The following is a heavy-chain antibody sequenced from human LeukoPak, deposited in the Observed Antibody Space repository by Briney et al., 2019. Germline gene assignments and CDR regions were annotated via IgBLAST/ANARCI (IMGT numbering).Heavy chain of an antibody. J-gene: IGHJ5*02. CDR1: GDSINFDY. CDR3: ARGRAYTYYRGLDP. D-gene: IGHD3-22*01. Sequence: SETLSLTCIVSGDSINFDYWSWIRQPPGKGLEWVGCLYNNGSTSYSPSLKSRVTISVDTSKNQFSLKLNFMTTADTAVYYCARGRAYTYYRGLDPWGQGILVTVSS. V-gene: IGHV4-59*01. CDR2: LYNNGST.